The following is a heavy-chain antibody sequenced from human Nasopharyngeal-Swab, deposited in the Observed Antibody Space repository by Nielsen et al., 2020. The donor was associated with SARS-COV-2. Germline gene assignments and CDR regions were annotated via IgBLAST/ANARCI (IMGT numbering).Heavy chain of an antibody. J-gene: IGHJ4*02. V-gene: IGHV3-30*18. CDR3: AKDLGQRLALDY. D-gene: IGHD6-25*01. CDR2: ISYDGSNK. Sequence: GESLKISCAASGFTFSSYGMHWVRQAPGKGLEWVAVISYDGSNKYYADSVKGRFTISRDNSKNTLYLQMNSLRAEDTAVYYCAKDLGQRLALDYWGQGTLVTVSS. CDR1: GFTFSSYG.